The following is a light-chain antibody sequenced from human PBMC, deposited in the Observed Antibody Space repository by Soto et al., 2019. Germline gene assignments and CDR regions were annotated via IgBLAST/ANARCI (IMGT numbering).Light chain of an antibody. CDR3: HQYGSSPFP. J-gene: IGKJ4*01. V-gene: IGKV3-20*01. CDR2: GAS. Sequence: EIVLTQSPGTPSLSPGERATLSCRASQSVSTTYLGWYQQKPGQAPRLLIYGASSRATGIPDRFSGSGSGTEFTLTISRLEPEDFAVYYCHQYGSSPFPFGGGTRCISN. CDR1: QSVSTTY.